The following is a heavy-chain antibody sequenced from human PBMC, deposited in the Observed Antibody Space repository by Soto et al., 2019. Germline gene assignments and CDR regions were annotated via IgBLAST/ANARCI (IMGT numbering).Heavy chain of an antibody. V-gene: IGHV1-69*13. CDR3: ASGSTTMVRGVIINYYYGMDV. J-gene: IGHJ6*02. CDR2: IIPIFGTA. D-gene: IGHD3-10*01. Sequence: SVKVSCKASGYTFTSYAMHWVRQAPGQGLEWMGGIIPIFGTANYAQKFQGRVTITADESTSTAYMELSSLRSEDTAVYYCASGSTTMVRGVIINYYYGMDVWGQGTTVTVSS. CDR1: GYTFTSYA.